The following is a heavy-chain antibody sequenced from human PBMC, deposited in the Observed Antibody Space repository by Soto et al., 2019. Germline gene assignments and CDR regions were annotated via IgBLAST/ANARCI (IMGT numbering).Heavy chain of an antibody. V-gene: IGHV2-26*01. J-gene: IGHJ6*02. CDR2: IFSNDEK. CDR1: GFSLSNARMG. D-gene: IGHD4-17*01. CDR3: ARIAVDYGGNGYYYYYGMDV. Sequence: QVTLKESGPVLVQPTETLTLTCTVSGFSLSNARMGVSWIRQPPGKALEWLAHIFSNDEKSYSTSLKSRLTISKDPSTSQVVLTMTNMDPVDTATYYCARIAVDYGGNGYYYYYGMDVWGQGTTVTVSS.